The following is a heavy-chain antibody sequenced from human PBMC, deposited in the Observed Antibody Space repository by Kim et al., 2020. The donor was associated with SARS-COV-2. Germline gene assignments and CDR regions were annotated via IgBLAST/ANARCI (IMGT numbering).Heavy chain of an antibody. Sequence: SVKGRFTISRDDSENTAYLQMNSLTTEDTAVYYCSKGYCTSTACYPKFDPWGQGTLVTVSS. V-gene: IGHV3-73*01. D-gene: IGHD2-2*01. J-gene: IGHJ5*02. CDR3: SKGYCTSTACYPKFDP.